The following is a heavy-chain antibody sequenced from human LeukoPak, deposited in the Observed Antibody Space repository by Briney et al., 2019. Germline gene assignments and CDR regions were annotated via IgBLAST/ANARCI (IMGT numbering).Heavy chain of an antibody. CDR3: AKLTYYDFWSGYQYFQH. CDR1: GFTFSSHA. V-gene: IGHV3-23*01. J-gene: IGHJ1*01. CDR2: ISGGGDNT. Sequence: GGSLRLSCAASGFTFSSHAMSWVRQAPGKGQEWVSAISGGGDNTYYADSVKGRFTISRDNSKNTLYLQMNSLRAEDTALYYCAKLTYYDFWSGYQYFQHWGQGTLVTVSS. D-gene: IGHD3-3*01.